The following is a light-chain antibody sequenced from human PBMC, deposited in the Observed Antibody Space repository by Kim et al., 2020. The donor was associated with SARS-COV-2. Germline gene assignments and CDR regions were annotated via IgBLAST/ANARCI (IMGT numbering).Light chain of an antibody. J-gene: IGKJ5*01. CDR2: DAS. CDR3: QQYNTYPFS. Sequence: ASIGDRVTITCRASQGIAKSLAWFQQKPGKVPKSLIYDASSLQSGVPSKFSGSGSGTYFTLTISSLQPEDFATYYCQQYNTYPFSFGQGTRLEIK. V-gene: IGKV1-16*02. CDR1: QGIAKS.